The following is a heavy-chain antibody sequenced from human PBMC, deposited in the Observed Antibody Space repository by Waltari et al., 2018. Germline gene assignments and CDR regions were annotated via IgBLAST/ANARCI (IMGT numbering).Heavy chain of an antibody. CDR3: ARALPHTYYYDSSGPGAFDI. CDR1: GYTFTRYG. J-gene: IGHJ3*02. CDR2: ISAYNGNT. D-gene: IGHD3-22*01. V-gene: IGHV1-18*01. Sequence: QVQLVQSGAEVKKPGASVKVSCKASGYTFTRYGISWVRQSPGQGLEWMGWISAYNGNTNYAQKLQGRVTMTTDTSTSTAYMELRSLRSDGTAVYYCARALPHTYYYDSSGPGAFDIWGQGTMVTVSS.